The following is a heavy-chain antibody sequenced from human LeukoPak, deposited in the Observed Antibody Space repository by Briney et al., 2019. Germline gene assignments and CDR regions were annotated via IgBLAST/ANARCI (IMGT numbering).Heavy chain of an antibody. CDR2: IYYSGSA. V-gene: IGHV4-39*07. CDR1: GGSISSSFYY. Sequence: PSETLSLTCTVSGGSISSSFYYWGWIRQPPGKGLEWIGSIYYSGSAFYNPSLKSRVTISVDTSKNQFSLKLSSVTAADTAVYYCARTGLEYSSTWFNFDYWGQGTLVTVSS. J-gene: IGHJ4*02. D-gene: IGHD6-13*01. CDR3: ARTGLEYSSTWFNFDY.